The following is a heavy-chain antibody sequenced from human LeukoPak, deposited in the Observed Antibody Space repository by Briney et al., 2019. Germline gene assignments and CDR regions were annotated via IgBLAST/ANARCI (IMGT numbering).Heavy chain of an antibody. D-gene: IGHD3-9*01. V-gene: IGHV3-53*01. J-gene: IGHJ4*02. Sequence: PGGSLRLSCAASGFTVSSNYMSWVRQAPGKGLEWVSVIYSGGSTYYADSVKGRFTISRDNSKNTLYLQMNNLRADDTAVYYCARLFRRRTSRFDSWGQGTLVTVSS. CDR2: IYSGGST. CDR1: GFTVSSNY. CDR3: ARLFRRRTSRFDS.